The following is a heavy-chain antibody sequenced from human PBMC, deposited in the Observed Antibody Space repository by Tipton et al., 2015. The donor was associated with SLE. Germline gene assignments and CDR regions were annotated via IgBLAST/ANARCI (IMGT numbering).Heavy chain of an antibody. CDR1: GGSFSGYY. V-gene: IGHV4-34*01. D-gene: IGHD6-13*01. Sequence: TLSLTCAVYGGSFSGYYWSWIRQPPGKGLEWIGEINHSGSTNYNPSLKSRVTISVDTSKNQFSLKLSSVTAADTAVYYCARDFPESSSWPPTDYGMDVWGQGTTVTVSS. CDR3: ARDFPESSSWPPTDYGMDV. J-gene: IGHJ6*02. CDR2: INHSGST.